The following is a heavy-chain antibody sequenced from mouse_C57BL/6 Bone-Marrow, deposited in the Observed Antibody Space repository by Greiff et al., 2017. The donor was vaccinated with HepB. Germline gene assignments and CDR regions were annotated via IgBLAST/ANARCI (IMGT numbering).Heavy chain of an antibody. V-gene: IGHV1-81*01. CDR2: IYPRSGNT. J-gene: IGHJ1*03. CDR3: ARDWYYGSSYGESYWYFDV. D-gene: IGHD1-1*01. CDR1: GYTFTSYG. Sequence: QVQLQQSGAELARPGASVKLSCKASGYTFTSYGISWVKQRTGQGLEWIGEIYPRSGNTYYNEKFKGKATLTADKSSSTAYMELRSLTSEDSAVYFGARDWYYGSSYGESYWYFDVWGTGTTVTVSS.